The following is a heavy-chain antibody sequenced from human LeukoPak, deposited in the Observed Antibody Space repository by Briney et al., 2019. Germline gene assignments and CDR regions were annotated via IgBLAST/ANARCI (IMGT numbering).Heavy chain of an antibody. CDR2: IYYSGST. CDR3: ARASCSGGTCPRGWYFDY. D-gene: IGHD2-15*01. V-gene: IGHV4-59*01. J-gene: IGHJ4*02. Sequence: SETLSLTCTVSGDSISSYYWSWIRQPPGKGLEWIGYIYYSGSTNYNPSLKSRVTISIDTSKKQFSLRLSSVTAADTAVYYCARASCSGGTCPRGWYFDYWGQGTLVTVSS. CDR1: GDSISSYY.